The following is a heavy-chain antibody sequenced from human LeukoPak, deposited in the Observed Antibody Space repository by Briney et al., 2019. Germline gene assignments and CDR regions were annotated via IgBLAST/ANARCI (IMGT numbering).Heavy chain of an antibody. CDR1: GFTFSSYA. CDR2: IGGSGGST. V-gene: IGHV3-23*01. J-gene: IGHJ4*02. Sequence: PGGSLRLSCAASGFTFSSYAMSWVRQAPGKGLEWVSAIGGSGGSTYYADSVKGRFTISRDNSKNTLYLQMNSLRAEDTAVYYCAKDPVYDSSGYYYYWGQGTLVTVSS. D-gene: IGHD3-22*01. CDR3: AKDPVYDSSGYYYY.